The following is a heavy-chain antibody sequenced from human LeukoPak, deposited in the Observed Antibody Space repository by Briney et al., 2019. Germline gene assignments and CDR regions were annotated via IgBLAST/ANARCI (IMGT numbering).Heavy chain of an antibody. J-gene: IGHJ4*02. CDR1: GGSFSGYY. V-gene: IGHV4-34*01. D-gene: IGHD6-13*01. Sequence: SETLSLTCAVYGGSFSGYYWSWLRQPPGKGLEWIGDINHSGSTNYNPSLKSRVTISVDTSKNQFSLKLSSVTAADTAVYYCAREAFSSWYFDYWGQGTLVTVSS. CDR3: AREAFSSWYFDY. CDR2: INHSGST.